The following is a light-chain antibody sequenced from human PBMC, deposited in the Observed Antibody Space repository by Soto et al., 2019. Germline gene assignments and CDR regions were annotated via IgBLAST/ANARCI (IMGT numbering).Light chain of an antibody. V-gene: IGKV3-15*01. CDR3: QQYNSYWT. J-gene: IGKJ1*01. CDR1: QSVSSN. CDR2: GAS. Sequence: EIVMTQSPAILSVSPGERATLSCRASQSVSSNLAWYQQKPGQAPRLLIYGASTRATGIPARFSGSGSGTEFALTISSLQPDDFATYCCQQYNSYWTFGQGTKVDIK.